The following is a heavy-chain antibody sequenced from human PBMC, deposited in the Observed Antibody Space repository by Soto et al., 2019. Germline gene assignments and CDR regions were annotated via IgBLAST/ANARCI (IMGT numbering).Heavy chain of an antibody. Sequence: ASVKVSCKASGYTFTSYGVSWVRQAPGQGLEWMGWISAYNGNTNYAQKLQGRVTMTTDTSTSTAYMELRSLRSDDTAVYYCARDAPEGIAVAGNPDDFYYYYGMDVWGQGTTVTVSS. CDR2: ISAYNGNT. V-gene: IGHV1-18*01. CDR3: ARDAPEGIAVAGNPDDFYYYYGMDV. J-gene: IGHJ6*02. D-gene: IGHD6-19*01. CDR1: GYTFTSYG.